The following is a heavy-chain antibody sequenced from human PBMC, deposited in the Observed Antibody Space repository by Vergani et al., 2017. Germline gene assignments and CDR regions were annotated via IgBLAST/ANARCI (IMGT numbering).Heavy chain of an antibody. CDR2: IIPIFGTS. Sequence: QVQLVQSGAEVKTPGSSVKVSCKASGGTFSSYTINWVRQAPGQGLEWMGGIIPIFGTSNYAQKFQGRVTITADESTSTAYMELSSLRSEDTAVYYCATIGIAARRQRDYWGQGTLVTVSS. D-gene: IGHD6-6*01. CDR1: GGTFSSYT. J-gene: IGHJ4*02. CDR3: ATIGIAARRQRDY. V-gene: IGHV1-69*01.